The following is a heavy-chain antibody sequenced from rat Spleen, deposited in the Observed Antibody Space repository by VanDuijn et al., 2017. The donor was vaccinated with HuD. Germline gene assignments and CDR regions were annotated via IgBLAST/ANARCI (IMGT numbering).Heavy chain of an antibody. CDR3: ARWNGGYSGDWYFDF. CDR1: GYSITSNY. D-gene: IGHD1-11*01. Sequence: EVQLQESGPGLVKPSQSLSLTCSVTGYSITSNYWGWIRKFPGNKMEWMGYISYSGSTSYNPSLKSRISITRDTSKNQFFLQLNSVTTEDTATYYCARWNGGYSGDWYFDFWGPGTMVTVSS. V-gene: IGHV3-1*01. J-gene: IGHJ1*01. CDR2: ISYSGST.